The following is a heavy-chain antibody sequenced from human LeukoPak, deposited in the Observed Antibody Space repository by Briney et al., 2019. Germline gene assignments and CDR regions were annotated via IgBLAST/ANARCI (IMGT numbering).Heavy chain of an antibody. Sequence: PGGSLRLSCAASGFTFSSYAMSWVRQAPGKGLEWVSAISGSGGSTYYADSVKGRFTISRDNSKNTLYLQMNSLRAEDTAVYYCARDGVPPVVGATGGVDYWGQGTLVTVSS. J-gene: IGHJ4*02. CDR3: ARDGVPPVVGATGGVDY. V-gene: IGHV3-23*01. CDR1: GFTFSSYA. CDR2: ISGSGGST. D-gene: IGHD1-26*01.